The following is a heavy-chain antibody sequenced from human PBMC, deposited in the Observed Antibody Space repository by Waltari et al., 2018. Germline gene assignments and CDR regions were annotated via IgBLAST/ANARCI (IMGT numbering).Heavy chain of an antibody. CDR2: IIPILDTA. CDR1: RGTFNRYA. D-gene: IGHD2-8*01. Sequence: QVHLVQSRAEVKKPGSAVRVSCKVSRGTFNRYAISSVRQAPGQGLEWMGRIIPILDTAHYSQKFQGRVTITADKSTNTAQMELSSLRSEDTAVYYCARDPPSSAFMVYTRTDDFDYWGQGTLVTVSS. CDR3: ARDPPSSAFMVYTRTDDFDY. J-gene: IGHJ4*02. V-gene: IGHV1-69*04.